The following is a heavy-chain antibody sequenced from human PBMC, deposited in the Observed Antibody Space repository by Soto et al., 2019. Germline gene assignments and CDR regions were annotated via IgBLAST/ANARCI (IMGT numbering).Heavy chain of an antibody. V-gene: IGHV3-30*18. J-gene: IGHJ6*02. Sequence: QVQLVESGGGVVQPGRSLRLSCAASGFTFSSYGMHWVRQAPGKGLEWVAVISYDGSNKYYADSVKGRFTISRDNSKNTLDLQMNSLRAEDTAVYYCAKDSGLRGSSWYYGMDVWGQGTTVTV. CDR2: ISYDGSNK. CDR1: GFTFSSYG. D-gene: IGHD6-13*01. CDR3: AKDSGLRGSSWYYGMDV.